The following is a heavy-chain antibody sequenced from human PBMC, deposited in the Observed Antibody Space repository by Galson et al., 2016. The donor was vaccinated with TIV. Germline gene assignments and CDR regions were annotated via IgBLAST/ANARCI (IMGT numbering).Heavy chain of an antibody. CDR1: GGAISGYY. CDR3: ARDRGNGQWFFDY. D-gene: IGHD3-22*01. CDR2: IYSTGST. Sequence: ETLSLTCTVSGGAISGYYWSWVRQPPGKGLEWIGYIYSTGSTNFNPSLKSRVTMSVDTSKNQFSLRLSSVTAADTAMYYCARDRGNGQWFFDYWGQGTLVRVSS. V-gene: IGHV4-4*09. J-gene: IGHJ4*02.